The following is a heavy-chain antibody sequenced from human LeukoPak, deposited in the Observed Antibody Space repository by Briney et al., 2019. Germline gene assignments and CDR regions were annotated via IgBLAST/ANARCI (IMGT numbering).Heavy chain of an antibody. D-gene: IGHD1-26*01. CDR1: GGSISSYY. J-gene: IGHJ4*02. CDR3: ARQGGATTFDY. Sequence: SETLSLTCTVSGGSISSYYWSWIRQPPGKGLEWIGYIYYSGSTNYNPSLKSRVTISVDTSKNQFSLKLSSVTAADTAVYYCARQGGATTFDYWGQGTLVTVSS. CDR2: IYYSGST. V-gene: IGHV4-59*08.